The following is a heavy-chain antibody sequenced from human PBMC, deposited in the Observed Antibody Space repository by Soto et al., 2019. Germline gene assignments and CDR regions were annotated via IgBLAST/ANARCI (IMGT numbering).Heavy chain of an antibody. CDR1: GYTFTSYG. CDR2: ISAYNGNT. Sequence: ASVKVSCKASGYTFTSYGISWVRQAPGQGLEWMGWISAYNGNTSYAQKLQGRVTMTTDTSTSTAYMELRSLRSDDTAVYYCALGYCSSTSCSRPPYYYYYGMDVWGQGTTVTVSS. V-gene: IGHV1-18*04. J-gene: IGHJ6*02. D-gene: IGHD2-2*01. CDR3: ALGYCSSTSCSRPPYYYYYGMDV.